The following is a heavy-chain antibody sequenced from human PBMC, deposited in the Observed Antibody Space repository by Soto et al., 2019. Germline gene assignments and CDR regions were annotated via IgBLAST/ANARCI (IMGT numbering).Heavy chain of an antibody. CDR2: ISYDGSNK. CDR3: AKEDGMDV. CDR1: GFTFSSYG. V-gene: IGHV3-30*18. J-gene: IGHJ6*02. Sequence: GGSLRLSCAASGFTFSSYGMHWVRQAPGKGLEWVAVISYDGSNKYYADSVKGRFTISRDNSKNTLYLQMNSLRAEDTAVYYCAKEDGMDVWGQGTTVTVSS.